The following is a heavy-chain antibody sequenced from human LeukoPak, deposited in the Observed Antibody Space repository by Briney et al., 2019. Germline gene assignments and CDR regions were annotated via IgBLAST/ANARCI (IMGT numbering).Heavy chain of an antibody. V-gene: IGHV4-59*08. D-gene: IGHD3-10*01. Sequence: SETLSLTCTVSGGSISSYYWSWIRQPPGKGLEWIGYIYYSGSTNYNPSLKSRVTISVDTPKNQFSLKLSSVTAADTAVYYCARSLRKRFGELLNWFDPWGQGTLVTVSS. CDR1: GGSISSYY. CDR2: IYYSGST. CDR3: ARSLRKRFGELLNWFDP. J-gene: IGHJ5*02.